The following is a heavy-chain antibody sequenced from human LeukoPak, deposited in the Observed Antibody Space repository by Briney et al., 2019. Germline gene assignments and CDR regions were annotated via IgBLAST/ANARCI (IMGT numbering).Heavy chain of an antibody. J-gene: IGHJ4*02. CDR1: GYSFTSYW. CDR3: ARLAYCGGDCLPPFDY. V-gene: IGHV5-51*01. D-gene: IGHD2-21*02. CDR2: IYPGDSDT. Sequence: GESLKISCKGSGYSFTSYWIGWVRQMPGKGLEWMGIIYPGDSDTRYSPSFQGQVTISADKSISTAYLQWSSLKASDTAMYYCARLAYCGGDCLPPFDYWGQGTLVTVSS.